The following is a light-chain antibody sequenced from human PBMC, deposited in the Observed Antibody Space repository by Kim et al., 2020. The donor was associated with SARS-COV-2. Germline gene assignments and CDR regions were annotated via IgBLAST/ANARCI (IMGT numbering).Light chain of an antibody. CDR1: QDISNY. CDR2: GAS. V-gene: IGKV1-27*01. Sequence: ASVGDRVTIPCRASQDISNYLAWYQQKPGKVPKLLIHGASTWQSGVPSRFTGSGSGTDFTLTISSLQPEDVATYYCEKYNNAPWTFGQGTKVDIK. J-gene: IGKJ1*01. CDR3: EKYNNAPWT.